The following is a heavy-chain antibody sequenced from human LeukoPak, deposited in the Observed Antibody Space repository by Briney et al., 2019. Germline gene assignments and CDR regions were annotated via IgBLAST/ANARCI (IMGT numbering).Heavy chain of an antibody. J-gene: IGHJ3*02. D-gene: IGHD2-21*02. V-gene: IGHV1-69*05. CDR3: AQFCGGDCYPPHDAFDI. CDR1: GGTFSSYD. CDR2: IIPIFCTA. Sequence: SAVQVSCQASGGTFSSYDISCVGQAPGRGREGMGAIIPIFCTANYAQKFQGRVTITTDESTSTAYMELSSLRSEDTAVYYCAQFCGGDCYPPHDAFDIWGQGTMVTVSS.